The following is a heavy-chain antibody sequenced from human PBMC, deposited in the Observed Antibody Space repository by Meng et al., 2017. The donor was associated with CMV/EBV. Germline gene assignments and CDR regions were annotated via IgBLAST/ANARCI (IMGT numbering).Heavy chain of an antibody. V-gene: IGHV3-21*01. D-gene: IGHD2-2*01. CDR3: ARSTKVVVPAAIHYYYGMDV. Sequence: GGSLRLSCAASGFTFSSYSMNWVRQAPGKGLEWVSSISSSSSYIYYADSVKDRFTISRDNAKNSLYLQMNSLRAEDTAVYYCARSTKVVVPAAIHYYYGMDVWGQGTTVTVSS. J-gene: IGHJ6*02. CDR1: GFTFSSYS. CDR2: ISSSSSYI.